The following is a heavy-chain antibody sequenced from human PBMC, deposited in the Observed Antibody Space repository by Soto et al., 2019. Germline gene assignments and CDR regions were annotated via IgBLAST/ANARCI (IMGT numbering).Heavy chain of an antibody. J-gene: IGHJ4*02. CDR3: ARDAVAMDY. CDR1: EFTISSYA. Sequence: GGSLRLSCAASEFTISSYAIHWVRQAPGKGLEWVAVISYDGSSKYNSDSVKGPFTISRDKSKNTVYLQMHSLTVEDTAVYYCARDAVAMDYWGRGTLVTVSS. CDR2: ISYDGSSK. D-gene: IGHD6-19*01. V-gene: IGHV3-30-3*01.